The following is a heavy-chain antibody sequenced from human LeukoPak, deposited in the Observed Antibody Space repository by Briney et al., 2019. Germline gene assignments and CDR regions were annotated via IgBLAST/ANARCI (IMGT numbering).Heavy chain of an antibody. Sequence: GGSLRLSCAASGFTFSSYGMHWVRPAPGKGLEWVAVIWYDGSNKYYADSVKGRFTISRDNSKNTLYLQMNSLRAEDTAVYYCARSDGSGPYYYGMDVWGQGTTVTVSS. J-gene: IGHJ6*02. D-gene: IGHD3-10*01. CDR1: GFTFSSYG. CDR2: IWYDGSNK. V-gene: IGHV3-33*01. CDR3: ARSDGSGPYYYGMDV.